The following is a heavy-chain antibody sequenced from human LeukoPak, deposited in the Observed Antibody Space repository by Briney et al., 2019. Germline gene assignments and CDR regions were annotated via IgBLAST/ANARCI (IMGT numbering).Heavy chain of an antibody. V-gene: IGHV3-23*01. Sequence: PGGSLRLSCTASRFTFSNYDMSWVRQALGKGLEWVSVISDSGGSTYYTDSVKGRFTISIDKPKNTLYLQMNSLSAEDTAVYYCAGSDTIGYSSREWDYLDFYLWGRGTLVTVSS. CDR3: AGSDTIGYSSREWDYLDFYL. D-gene: IGHD3-22*01. CDR1: RFTFSNYD. J-gene: IGHJ2*01. CDR2: ISDSGGST.